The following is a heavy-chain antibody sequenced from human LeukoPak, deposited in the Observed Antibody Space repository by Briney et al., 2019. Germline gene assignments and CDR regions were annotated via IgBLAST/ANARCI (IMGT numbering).Heavy chain of an antibody. CDR3: ARVRDYSSSSPPADAFDI. D-gene: IGHD6-6*01. Sequence: GGSLRLSCAASGFTFSSNSMNWVRQAPGKGLEWVSSISSSSSYIYYADSVKGRFTISRDNAKNSLYLQMNSLRAEDTAVYYYARVRDYSSSSPPADAFDIWGQGTMVTVSS. CDR1: GFTFSSNS. J-gene: IGHJ3*02. CDR2: ISSSSSYI. V-gene: IGHV3-21*01.